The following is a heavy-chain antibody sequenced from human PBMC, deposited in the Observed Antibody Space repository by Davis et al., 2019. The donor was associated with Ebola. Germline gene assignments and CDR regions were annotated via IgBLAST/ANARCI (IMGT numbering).Heavy chain of an antibody. CDR3: ARDDGGYDSRGYYYYGMDV. Sequence: GGSLRLSCAASGFTFSSYSMNWVRKAPGKGLEWVSYISSSSSTIYYADSVKGRFTISRDNAKNSLYLQMNSLGDEDTAGYYCARDDGGYDSRGYYYYGMDVWGQGTTVTVSS. CDR2: ISSSSSTI. D-gene: IGHD5-12*01. CDR1: GFTFSSYS. V-gene: IGHV3-48*02. J-gene: IGHJ6*02.